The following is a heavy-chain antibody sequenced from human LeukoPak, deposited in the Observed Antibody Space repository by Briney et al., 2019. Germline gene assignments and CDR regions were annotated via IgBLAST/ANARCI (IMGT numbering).Heavy chain of an antibody. Sequence: PGRPLRLSCAASGFTFSSYAMHWVRQAPGKGLEWVAVISYDGSNKYYADSVKGRFTISRDNSKNTLYLQMNSLRAEDTAVYYCARDPSPAYCSSTSCYIGLYYYYGMDVWGQGTTVTVSS. CDR1: GFTFSSYA. CDR3: ARDPSPAYCSSTSCYIGLYYYYGMDV. CDR2: ISYDGSNK. V-gene: IGHV3-30-3*01. D-gene: IGHD2-2*02. J-gene: IGHJ6*02.